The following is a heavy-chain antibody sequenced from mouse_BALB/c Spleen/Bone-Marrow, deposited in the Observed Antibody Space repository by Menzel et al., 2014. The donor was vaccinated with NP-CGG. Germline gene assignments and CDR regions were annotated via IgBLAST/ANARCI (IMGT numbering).Heavy chain of an antibody. CDR1: GYNFTSYW. Sequence: VQGVESGAELVKPGTSVKLSCKASGYNFTSYWINWVKLRPGQGLEWIEDIYPGSGSTNYNEKFKSKATLTVDTSSSTAYMQLSSLASEDSALYYCARFSQLGLLAYWGQGTLVTVSA. CDR3: ARFSQLGLLAY. D-gene: IGHD3-1*01. V-gene: IGHV1-55*01. J-gene: IGHJ3*01. CDR2: IYPGSGST.